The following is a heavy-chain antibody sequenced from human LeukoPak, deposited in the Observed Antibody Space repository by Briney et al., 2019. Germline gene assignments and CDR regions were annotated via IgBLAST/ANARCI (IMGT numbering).Heavy chain of an antibody. D-gene: IGHD1-26*01. V-gene: IGHV6-1*01. CDR1: GDSLFTSGVA. CDR2: TYYTSRWSN. CDR3: ARGRYSGFDI. Sequence: SQTLSLTCALSGDSLFTSGVACKWIRQSPSRGLEWLGRTYYTSRWSNEYAVSLKSRITVNADTSKNQFSLQLNSVTPEDTALYYCARGRYSGFDIWGQGTTVTVSS. J-gene: IGHJ3*02.